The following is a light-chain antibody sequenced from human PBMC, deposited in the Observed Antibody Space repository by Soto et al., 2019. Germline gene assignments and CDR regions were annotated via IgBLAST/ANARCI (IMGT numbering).Light chain of an antibody. CDR1: QSVSSSY. V-gene: IGKV3-20*01. CDR2: GAS. CDR3: QQYGTSPPGT. J-gene: IGKJ1*01. Sequence: EIVLTQSPGTLSLSPGERAPLSCRASQSVSSSYLAWYQQKPGQAPRLLIYGASSRATGIPDRFSGSGSGTNFTPTISRLEPEDFAVYYCQQYGTSPPGTFGQGTKVDIK.